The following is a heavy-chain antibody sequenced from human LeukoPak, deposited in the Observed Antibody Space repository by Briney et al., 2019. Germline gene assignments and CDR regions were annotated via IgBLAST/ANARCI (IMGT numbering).Heavy chain of an antibody. CDR3: ARGTASLYSSSQGFDY. Sequence: SETLSLTCAVYGVSFSGYYWSWIRQPPGKGLEWIGEINHSGSTNYNPSLKSRVTISVDTSKNQFSLKLSSVTAADTAVYDCARGTASLYSSSQGFDYWGQGTLVTVSS. D-gene: IGHD6-13*01. V-gene: IGHV4-34*01. J-gene: IGHJ4*02. CDR1: GVSFSGYY. CDR2: INHSGST.